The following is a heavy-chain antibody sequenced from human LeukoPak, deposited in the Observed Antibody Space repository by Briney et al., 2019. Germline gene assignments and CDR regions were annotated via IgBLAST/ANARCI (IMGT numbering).Heavy chain of an antibody. CDR2: INYNGNNK. J-gene: IGHJ4*02. Sequence: GGSLRLSCAASGFSFSSYGIHWVRQAPGKGLEWVAFINYNGNNKYYADSVKGRFTISRDNSKNTVYLEMNSLRDGDTAVYYCARDRDTRSYYILYWGQGTLVTVSS. CDR3: ARDRDTRSYYILY. V-gene: IGHV3-30*02. D-gene: IGHD3-10*01. CDR1: GFSFSSYG.